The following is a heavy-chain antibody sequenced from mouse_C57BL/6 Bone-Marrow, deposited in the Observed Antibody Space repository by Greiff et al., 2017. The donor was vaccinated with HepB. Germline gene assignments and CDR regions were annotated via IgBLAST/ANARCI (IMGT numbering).Heavy chain of an antibody. CDR3: ARAWFAY. V-gene: IGHV5-6*01. Sequence: EVMLVESGGDLVKPGGSLKLSCAASGFTFSSYGMSWVRQTPDKRLEWVATISSGGSYTYYPDSVKGRFTISRDNAKNTLYLQMSSLKSEETAMYYCARAWFAYWGQGTLVTVSA. CDR1: GFTFSSYG. J-gene: IGHJ3*01. CDR2: ISSGGSYT.